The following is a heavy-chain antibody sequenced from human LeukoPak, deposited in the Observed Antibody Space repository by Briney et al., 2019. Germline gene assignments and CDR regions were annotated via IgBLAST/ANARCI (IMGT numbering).Heavy chain of an antibody. J-gene: IGHJ6*02. V-gene: IGHV3-21*01. CDR2: ISSSSYI. D-gene: IGHD2-2*01. CDR1: GFTFSSYS. Sequence: GGSLRLSCAASGFTFSSYSMNWVRQAPGKGLEWVSSISSSSYIYYADSVKGRFTISRDNAKNSLYLQMNSLRAEDTAVYYCARDVDCSSTSCYYYYYGMDVWGQGTTVTVSS. CDR3: ARDVDCSSTSCYYYYYGMDV.